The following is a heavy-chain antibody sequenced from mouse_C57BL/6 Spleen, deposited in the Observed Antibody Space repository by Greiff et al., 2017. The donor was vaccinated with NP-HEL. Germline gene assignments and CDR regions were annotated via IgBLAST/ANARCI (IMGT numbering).Heavy chain of an antibody. D-gene: IGHD2-5*01. CDR3: ARQGYSNWGFAY. CDR2: ISSGSSTI. Sequence: EVMLVESGGGLVKPGGSLKLSCAASGFTFSDYGMHWVRQAPEKGLEWVAYISSGSSTIYYEDTVKGRFTIARDNAKNTLFLQMTSLRSEDTAMYYCARQGYSNWGFAYWGQGTLVTVSA. J-gene: IGHJ3*01. V-gene: IGHV5-17*01. CDR1: GFTFSDYG.